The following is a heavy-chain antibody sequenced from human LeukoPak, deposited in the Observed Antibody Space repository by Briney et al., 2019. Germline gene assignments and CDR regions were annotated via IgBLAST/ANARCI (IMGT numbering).Heavy chain of an antibody. CDR1: GLTFDDYV. J-gene: IGHJ3*02. V-gene: IGHV3-43*02. CDR3: AKYGLVVGDSTADAFDM. CDR2: ISADGDSS. Sequence: PGGSLRLSCAASGLTFDDYVMHWVRQAPGKGLEWVSLISADGDSSYYADSVKGRFTISRDNRKNSLYMEMNSLRTEDTALYYCAKYGLVVGDSTADAFDMWGQGTMVTVSS. D-gene: IGHD2-15*01.